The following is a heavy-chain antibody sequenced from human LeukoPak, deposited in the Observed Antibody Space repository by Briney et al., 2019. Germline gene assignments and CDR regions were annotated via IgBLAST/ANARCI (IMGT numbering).Heavy chain of an antibody. CDR2: INNYGSNT. CDR3: ARGSKLWFGESAVVAFDI. V-gene: IGHV3-74*01. J-gene: IGHJ3*02. CDR1: GFSFSSYW. D-gene: IGHD3-10*01. Sequence: QPGGSLRLSCAASGFSFSSYWMHWVRQAPGKGLVWVSGINNYGSNTIYADSVKGRFTISRDNARNTLDLQMNSLRAEDTAVYYCARGSKLWFGESAVVAFDIWGQGTMVTVSS.